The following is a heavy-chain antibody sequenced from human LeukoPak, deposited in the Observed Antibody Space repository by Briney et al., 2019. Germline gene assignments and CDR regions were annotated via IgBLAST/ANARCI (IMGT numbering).Heavy chain of an antibody. Sequence: SETLSLTCTVSGGSISSGSYYWSWIRQPAGKGLEWIGRIYTSGSTNYNPSLKSRVTISVDTSKNQFSLKLSSVTAADTAVYYCARGGYYYGSGSYYSSDYFDYWGQGTLVTVSS. CDR1: GGSISSGSYY. V-gene: IGHV4-61*02. D-gene: IGHD3-10*01. J-gene: IGHJ4*02. CDR2: IYTSGST. CDR3: ARGGYYYGSGSYYSSDYFDY.